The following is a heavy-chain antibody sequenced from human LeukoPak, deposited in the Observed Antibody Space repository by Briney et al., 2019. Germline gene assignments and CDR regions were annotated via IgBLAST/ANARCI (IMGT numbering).Heavy chain of an antibody. CDR3: AKDSAAGTLAV. Sequence: GGSLRLSCVASGFTFDDYAMHWVRQAPGKGLEWVSLISWDGTITRYVESVKGRVTISRDNNKNSLYLQMDSLRLEDSALYYCAKDSAAGTLAVWGKGTTVTVSS. CDR2: ISWDGTIT. CDR1: GFTFDDYA. J-gene: IGHJ6*04. D-gene: IGHD6-13*01. V-gene: IGHV3-43D*03.